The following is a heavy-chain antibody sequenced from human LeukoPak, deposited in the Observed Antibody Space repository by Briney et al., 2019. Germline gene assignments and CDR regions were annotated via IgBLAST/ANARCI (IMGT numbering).Heavy chain of an antibody. CDR2: IYYSGST. CDR3: ARDGYSYGYGVFDI. D-gene: IGHD5-18*01. Sequence: SETLSLTCTVPGGSISSYYWSWIRQPPGKGLEWIGYIYYSGSTNYNPSLKSRVTISVDTSKNQFSLKLSSVTAADTAVYYCARDGYSYGYGVFDIWGQGTMVTVSS. J-gene: IGHJ3*02. V-gene: IGHV4-59*01. CDR1: GGSISSYY.